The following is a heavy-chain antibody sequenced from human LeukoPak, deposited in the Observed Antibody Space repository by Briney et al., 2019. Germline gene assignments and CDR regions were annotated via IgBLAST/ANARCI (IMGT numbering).Heavy chain of an antibody. Sequence: ASVKVSSKASGGTFSTYAISWVGQAPGQGLERRGGIIPIIGTANYAQKFQGRVTITADESTSTAYMELSSLRSEDTAVYYCARGGVAAAGPLDYWGQGTLVTVSS. CDR3: ARGGVAAAGPLDY. CDR1: GGTFSTYA. D-gene: IGHD6-13*01. V-gene: IGHV1-69*13. CDR2: IIPIIGTA. J-gene: IGHJ4*02.